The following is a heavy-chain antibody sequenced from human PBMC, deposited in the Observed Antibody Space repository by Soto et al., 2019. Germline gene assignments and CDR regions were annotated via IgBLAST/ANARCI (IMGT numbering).Heavy chain of an antibody. CDR1: GGSISSSNW. CDR2: IYHSGST. CDR3: ARLEPYYYGSGSYYVDY. Sequence: QVQLQESGPGLVKPSGTLSLTCAVSGGSISSSNWWSWVRQPPGKGLGWIGEIYHSGSTNYNPSLKSRVTISVDKSKNQFSLKLSSVTAADTAVYYCARLEPYYYGSGSYYVDYWGQGTLVTVSS. J-gene: IGHJ4*02. D-gene: IGHD3-10*01. V-gene: IGHV4-4*02.